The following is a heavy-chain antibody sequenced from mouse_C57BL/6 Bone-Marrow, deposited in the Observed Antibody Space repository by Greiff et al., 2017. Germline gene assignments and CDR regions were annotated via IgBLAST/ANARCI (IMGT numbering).Heavy chain of an antibody. Sequence: EVKLVESGPGLVKPSQSLSLTCSVTGYSITSGYYWNWIRQFPGNKLEWMGYISDDGSNNYNPSLKNRISITRDTSKNQFFLKLNSVTTEDTATYYWARERIIYYGSSRAYWGQGTLVTVSA. D-gene: IGHD1-1*01. J-gene: IGHJ3*01. CDR1: GYSITSGYY. CDR2: ISDDGSN. CDR3: ARERIIYYGSSRAY. V-gene: IGHV3-6*01.